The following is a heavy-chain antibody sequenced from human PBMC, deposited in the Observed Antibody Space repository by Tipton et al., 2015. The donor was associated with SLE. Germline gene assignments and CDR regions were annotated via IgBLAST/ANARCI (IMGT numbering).Heavy chain of an antibody. CDR3: ARGPRFDWFPLYYFDY. Sequence: TLSLTCTVSGGSIISSHYWTWIRQPPGKGLEWIGEINHSGSTNYNPSLKSRVTISVDTSKNQFSLKLSSVTAADTAVYYCARGPRFDWFPLYYFDYWGQGTLVTVSS. CDR1: GGSIISSHY. J-gene: IGHJ4*02. CDR2: INHSGST. D-gene: IGHD3-9*01. V-gene: IGHV4-4*02.